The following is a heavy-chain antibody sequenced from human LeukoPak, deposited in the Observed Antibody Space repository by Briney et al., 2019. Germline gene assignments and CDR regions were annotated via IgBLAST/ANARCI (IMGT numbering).Heavy chain of an antibody. J-gene: IGHJ3*02. CDR3: ATDWQWLVRGAFDI. CDR1: GFTFSSYS. CDR2: ISSSSSTI. V-gene: IGHV3-48*01. D-gene: IGHD6-19*01. Sequence: QSGGSLRLSCAASGFTFSSYSMNWVRQAPGKGLEWVSYISSSSSTIYYADSVKGRFTISRDNAKDSLYLQMNSLRAEDTAVYYCATDWQWLVRGAFDIWGQGTMVTVSS.